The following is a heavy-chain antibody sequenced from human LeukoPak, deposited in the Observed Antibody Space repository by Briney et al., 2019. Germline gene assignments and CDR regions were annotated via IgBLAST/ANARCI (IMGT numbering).Heavy chain of an antibody. Sequence: SETLSLTCTVSGGSISSGGYSWSWTRQPPGKGLEWIGYIYHSGSTYYNPSLKSRVTISVDRSKNQFSLKLSSVTAADTAVYYCASERTVDTAMVTWGQGTLVTVSS. CDR1: GGSISSGGYS. CDR3: ASERTVDTAMVT. J-gene: IGHJ4*02. CDR2: IYHSGST. V-gene: IGHV4-30-2*01. D-gene: IGHD5-18*01.